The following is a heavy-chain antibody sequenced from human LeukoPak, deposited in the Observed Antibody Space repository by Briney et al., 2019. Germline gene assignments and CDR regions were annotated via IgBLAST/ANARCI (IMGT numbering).Heavy chain of an antibody. CDR1: GFMFTSYW. V-gene: IGHV3-7*01. CDR2: INQDGSAK. J-gene: IGHJ6*03. Sequence: PGGSLRLSCAASGFMFTSYWMSWVRQAPGKGLEWVANINQDGSAKYYVDSVKGRFTISRDNAKNSLYLQMNSLRAEDTAVYYCARGIGYSSGWYSYVFTYYYYMDVWGKGTTVTVSS. D-gene: IGHD6-19*01. CDR3: ARGIGYSSGWYSYVFTYYYYMDV.